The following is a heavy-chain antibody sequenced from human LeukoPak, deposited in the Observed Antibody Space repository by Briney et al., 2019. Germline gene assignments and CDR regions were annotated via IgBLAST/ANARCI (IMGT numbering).Heavy chain of an antibody. V-gene: IGHV3-21*01. CDR2: ISSSSSYI. D-gene: IGHD2-15*01. Sequence: GGSLRLSCAASGFTFSNHSMNWVRQAPGKGLEWVSSISSSSSYIYYADSVKGRFTISRDNAKNSLYLQMNSLRAEDTAVYYCARGASRYCSGGSCPTYGMDVWGQGTTVTVSS. J-gene: IGHJ6*02. CDR3: ARGASRYCSGGSCPTYGMDV. CDR1: GFTFSNHS.